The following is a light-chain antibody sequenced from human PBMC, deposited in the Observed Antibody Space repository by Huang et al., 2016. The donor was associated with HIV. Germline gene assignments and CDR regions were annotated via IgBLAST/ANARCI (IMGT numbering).Light chain of an antibody. V-gene: IGKV3-15*01. Sequence: EIVMTQSPATLSVSPGERATLSCRAGQGVSNNLAWYQQKPGQAPRLLIYGATARATGSPARFSGSGSGTEFTLTISSLQSEDFAVYYCQQYNDWPRTFGQGTKVDIK. CDR1: QGVSNN. CDR3: QQYNDWPRT. J-gene: IGKJ1*01. CDR2: GAT.